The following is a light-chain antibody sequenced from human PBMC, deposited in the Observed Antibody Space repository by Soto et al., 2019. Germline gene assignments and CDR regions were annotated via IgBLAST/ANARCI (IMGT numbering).Light chain of an antibody. CDR1: SSDVGSDNR. V-gene: IGLV2-18*02. CDR2: EVS. Sequence: QSVLTQPPSVSGPPGQSVAISCTGTSSDVGSDNRVSWYQQPPGTAPKLIISEVSNRPSGVPDRFSGSKSGNTASLTISGLQAEDEADYYCSSYTISSTYVFGTGTKLTVL. J-gene: IGLJ1*01. CDR3: SSYTISSTYV.